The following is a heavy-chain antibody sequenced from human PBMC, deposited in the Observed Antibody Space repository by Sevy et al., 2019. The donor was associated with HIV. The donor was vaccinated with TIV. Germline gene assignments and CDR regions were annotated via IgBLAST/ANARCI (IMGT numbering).Heavy chain of an antibody. D-gene: IGHD6-19*01. CDR3: ALIDYSSGWYSYYYYGMDV. J-gene: IGHJ6*02. V-gene: IGHV1-8*01. CDR2: TNPNSGNT. CDR1: GYTFTSYD. Sequence: ASVKVSCKASGYTFTSYDINWVRQATGQGLEWMGWTNPNSGNTGYAQKFQGRVTMTRNTSISTAYMELSSLRSEDTAVYYCALIDYSSGWYSYYYYGMDVWGQGTTVTVSS.